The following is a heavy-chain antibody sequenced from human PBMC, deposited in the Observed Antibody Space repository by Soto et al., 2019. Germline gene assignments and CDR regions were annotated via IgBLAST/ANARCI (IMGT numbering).Heavy chain of an antibody. J-gene: IGHJ6*02. CDR2: ITSKRYGGTT. CDR3: TRANKGRYCSGGSCYSGWSEYYYYGMDV. CDR1: GFIFGDYA. Sequence: PGGSLRLSCTPSGFIFGDYAITWFRQAPGKGLECVGFITSKRYGGTTEYAASVKGGFTISRDDSKSFAYLQMNSLKTEDTAVYYCTRANKGRYCSGGSCYSGWSEYYYYGMDVWGQGTTVTVSS. V-gene: IGHV3-49*03. D-gene: IGHD2-15*01.